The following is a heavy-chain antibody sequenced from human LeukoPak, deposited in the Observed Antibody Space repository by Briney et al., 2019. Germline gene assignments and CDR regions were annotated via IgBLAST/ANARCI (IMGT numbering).Heavy chain of an antibody. Sequence: GASVKVSCKASGGTFSSYAISWVRQAPGEGLEWMGGIIPIFGTANYAQKFQGRVTITADESTSTAYMELSSLRSEDTAVHYCAREAGYSSSFYLVWGQGTLVTVSS. CDR3: AREAGYSSSFYLV. CDR2: IIPIFGTA. J-gene: IGHJ4*02. D-gene: IGHD6-13*01. V-gene: IGHV1-69*13. CDR1: GGTFSSYA.